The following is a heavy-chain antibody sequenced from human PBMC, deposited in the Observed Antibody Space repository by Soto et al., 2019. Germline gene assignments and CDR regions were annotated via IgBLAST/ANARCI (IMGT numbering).Heavy chain of an antibody. CDR1: GFTFSSYA. V-gene: IGHV3-30-3*01. CDR2: ISYDGSNK. J-gene: IGHJ4*02. CDR3: AREPGGTDFAEGTYYFDY. D-gene: IGHD3-3*01. Sequence: QVQLVESGGGVVQPGRSLRLSCAASGFTFSSYAMHWVRQAPGKGLEWVAVISYDGSNKYYADSVKGRFTISRDNSKNTLYLQMNSLSAEDTAVYYCAREPGGTDFAEGTYYFDYWGQGTLVTVSS.